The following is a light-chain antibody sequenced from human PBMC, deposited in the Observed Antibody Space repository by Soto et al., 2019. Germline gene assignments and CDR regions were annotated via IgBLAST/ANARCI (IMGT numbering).Light chain of an antibody. CDR3: QQYHSLPYT. CDR1: EDIRNY. J-gene: IGKJ2*01. V-gene: IGKV1-33*01. CDR2: DAS. Sequence: DIQMTQSPSSLSASAGDRVTITCQASEDIRNYLHWYRQKPGKAPELLIDDASTVERGVPSRFSGGGSGTYFTLVLTSLQPEDIATYYCQQYHSLPYTFGQGTKLEI.